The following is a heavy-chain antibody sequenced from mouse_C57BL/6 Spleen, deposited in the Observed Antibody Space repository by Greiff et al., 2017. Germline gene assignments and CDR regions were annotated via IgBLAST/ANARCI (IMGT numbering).Heavy chain of an antibody. CDR2: IDPETGGT. Sequence: QVQLQQSGAELVRPGASVTLSCKASGYTFTDYEMHWVKQTPVHGLEWIGAIDPETGGTAYNQKFKGKAILTADKSSSTAYMELRSLTSEDSAVYYCTRWGRGNYVGAWFAYWGQGTLVTVSA. V-gene: IGHV1-15*01. CDR3: TRWGRGNYVGAWFAY. D-gene: IGHD2-1*01. J-gene: IGHJ3*01. CDR1: GYTFTDYE.